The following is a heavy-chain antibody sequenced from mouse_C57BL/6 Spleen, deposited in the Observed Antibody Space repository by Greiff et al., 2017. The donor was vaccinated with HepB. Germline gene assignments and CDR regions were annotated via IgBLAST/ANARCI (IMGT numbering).Heavy chain of an antibody. CDR3: AREDSSGYSHYFDY. D-gene: IGHD3-2*02. Sequence: VQLQQPGAELVRPGSSVKLSCKASGYTFTSHWMHWVKQRPIQGLEWIGNIDPSDSETHYNQKFKDKATLTVDKSSSTAYMQLSSLTSEDSAVYYCAREDSSGYSHYFDYWGQGTTLTVSS. J-gene: IGHJ2*01. CDR2: IDPSDSET. V-gene: IGHV1-52*01. CDR1: GYTFTSHW.